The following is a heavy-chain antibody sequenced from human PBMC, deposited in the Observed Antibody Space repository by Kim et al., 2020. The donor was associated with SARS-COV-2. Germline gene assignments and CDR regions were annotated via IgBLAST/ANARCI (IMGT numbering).Heavy chain of an antibody. J-gene: IGHJ4*02. CDR3: ARGTPCGGDCYIFDY. D-gene: IGHD2-21*02. Sequence: QGRVTMTRNTSRSTAYMELSSLRSEDTAVYYCARGTPCGGDCYIFDYWGQGTLVTVSS. V-gene: IGHV1-8*01.